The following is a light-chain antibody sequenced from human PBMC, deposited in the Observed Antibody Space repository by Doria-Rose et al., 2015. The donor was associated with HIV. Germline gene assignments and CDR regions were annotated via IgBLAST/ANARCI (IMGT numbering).Light chain of an antibody. Sequence: TQSPGTLSLSPGERATLSCRASQSFSSTYLAWYQQKPGQAPSLLIYDGSTRATGIPDRFSASGSGTDLTLTINRLEPEDFALYYCHQYGTSWTFGQGTKVAI. V-gene: IGKV3-20*01. J-gene: IGKJ1*01. CDR1: QSFSSTY. CDR3: HQYGTSWT. CDR2: DGS.